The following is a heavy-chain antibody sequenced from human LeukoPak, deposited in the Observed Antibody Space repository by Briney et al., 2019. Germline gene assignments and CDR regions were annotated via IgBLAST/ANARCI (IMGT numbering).Heavy chain of an antibody. CDR3: ARVRWELPFDY. V-gene: IGHV3-7*01. D-gene: IGHD1-26*01. J-gene: IGHJ4*02. Sequence: GGSLRLSCAASGLTFSSYWMSWVRQAPGKGLEWVANIKQDGSEKYYVDSVKGRFTISRDNAKNSLYLQMNSLRAEDTAVYYCARVRWELPFDYWGQGTLVTVSS. CDR2: IKQDGSEK. CDR1: GLTFSSYW.